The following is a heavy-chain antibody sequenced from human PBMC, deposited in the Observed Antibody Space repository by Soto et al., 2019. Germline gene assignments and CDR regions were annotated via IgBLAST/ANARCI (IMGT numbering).Heavy chain of an antibody. Sequence: QLQLQQSGPGLVKPSETLSLTCTVSGGSISTNNYWGWIRQSPGKGLEWIGSIHYTGNTYYNPSLRSRVTISVDTSKNQFSLNLKSVTAADTAMYFCGRHTQLLIRLDYWDQGFLISVSS. V-gene: IGHV4-39*01. CDR1: GGSISTNNY. CDR3: GRHTQLLIRLDY. CDR2: IHYTGNT. D-gene: IGHD2-21*01. J-gene: IGHJ4*02.